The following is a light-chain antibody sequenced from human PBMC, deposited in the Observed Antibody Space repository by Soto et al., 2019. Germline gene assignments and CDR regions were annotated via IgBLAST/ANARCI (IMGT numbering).Light chain of an antibody. CDR3: QQYGSSPPMIT. CDR1: QSVSSSY. J-gene: IGKJ5*01. Sequence: IGMTQSPGTLSLSPGARATLSCRASQSVSSSYLAWYQQKPGQAPRLLIYGASSRATGIPDRFSGSGSGTDFTLTISRLEPEDFAVYYCQQYGSSPPMITFGQGTRLEVK. V-gene: IGKV3-20*01. CDR2: GAS.